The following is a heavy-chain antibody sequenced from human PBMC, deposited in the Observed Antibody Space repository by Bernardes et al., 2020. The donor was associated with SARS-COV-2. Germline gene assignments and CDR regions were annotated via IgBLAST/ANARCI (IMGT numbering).Heavy chain of an antibody. CDR2: ISSDGSNK. CDR1: GFTFSSYA. V-gene: IGHV3-30*04. Sequence: GGSLRLSCAASGFTFSSYAMHWVRQAPGKGLEWVAVISSDGSNKYYADSVKGRFTISRDNSKDTLYLQVNSLRAEDTAVYSCARVLAARGYYFDYWGQGTLVTVSS. J-gene: IGHJ4*02. D-gene: IGHD6-6*01. CDR3: ARVLAARGYYFDY.